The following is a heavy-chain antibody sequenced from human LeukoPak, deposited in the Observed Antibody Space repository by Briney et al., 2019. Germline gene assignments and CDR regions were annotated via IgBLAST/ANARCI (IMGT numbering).Heavy chain of an antibody. D-gene: IGHD6-6*01. CDR1: GYIFTGYY. Sequence: ASVKVSCKASGYIFTGYYMHWVRQAPGQGLEWMGWINPNSGGTNYAQKFQGRVTMTRDTSISTAYMELSRLRSDDTAVYYCARIPGSSLGAEYFQHWGQGTLVTVSS. J-gene: IGHJ1*01. CDR2: INPNSGGT. CDR3: ARIPGSSLGAEYFQH. V-gene: IGHV1-2*02.